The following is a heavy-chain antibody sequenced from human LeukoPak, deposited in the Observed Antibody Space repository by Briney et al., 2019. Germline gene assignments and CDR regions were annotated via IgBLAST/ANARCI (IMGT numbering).Heavy chain of an antibody. Sequence: ASVRVSCKASGYTFTGYYMHWVRQAPGEGGEWMGWISAYNDNTNYAQKLQGRVTMTTDTSTSTAYMELRSLRSDDTAVYYCARAPRAVAGPSAYWGQGTLVTVSS. CDR2: ISAYNDNT. CDR3: ARAPRAVAGPSAY. D-gene: IGHD6-19*01. V-gene: IGHV1-18*04. J-gene: IGHJ4*02. CDR1: GYTFTGYY.